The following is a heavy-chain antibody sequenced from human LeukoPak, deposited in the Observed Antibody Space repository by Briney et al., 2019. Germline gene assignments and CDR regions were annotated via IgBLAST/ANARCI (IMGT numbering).Heavy chain of an antibody. CDR2: IRYDGSNK. V-gene: IGHV3-30*02. Sequence: GGSVRLSCAASGFTFSSYGMHWVRQAPGKGLEWVAFIRYDGSNKYYADSVKGRFTISRDNSKNTLYLQMNSLRAEDTAVYYCAKVGTVLLWFGELSFKFGPHYWGQGTLVTVSS. CDR3: AKVGTVLLWFGELSFKFGPHY. J-gene: IGHJ4*02. D-gene: IGHD3-10*01. CDR1: GFTFSSYG.